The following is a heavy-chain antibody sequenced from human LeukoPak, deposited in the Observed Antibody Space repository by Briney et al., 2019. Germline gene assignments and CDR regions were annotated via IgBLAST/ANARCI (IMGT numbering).Heavy chain of an antibody. Sequence: PGGSLRLSCAASGFTFSSYAMSWVRQAPGKGLEWVSAISGSGGSTYYADSVKGRFTISRDNSKNTLYLQMNSLRAEDTAVYYCANSIAVAGQPDYWGQGTLVTVSS. D-gene: IGHD6-19*01. CDR2: ISGSGGST. CDR3: ANSIAVAGQPDY. J-gene: IGHJ4*02. V-gene: IGHV3-23*01. CDR1: GFTFSSYA.